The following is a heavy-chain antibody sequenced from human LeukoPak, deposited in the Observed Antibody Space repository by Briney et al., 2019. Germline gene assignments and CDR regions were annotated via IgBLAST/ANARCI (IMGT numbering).Heavy chain of an antibody. D-gene: IGHD7-27*01. CDR3: TRSFNWGSDY. Sequence: GGSLRLSCAVSGFTFSGSATHWVRQASGKGLEWVGRIRSKANSYATGYGASVKGRFTISRDDSRNTAYLQMSSLKTEDTAIYFCTRSFNWGSDYWGQGTLVTVSS. J-gene: IGHJ4*02. V-gene: IGHV3-73*01. CDR2: IRSKANSYAT. CDR1: GFTFSGSA.